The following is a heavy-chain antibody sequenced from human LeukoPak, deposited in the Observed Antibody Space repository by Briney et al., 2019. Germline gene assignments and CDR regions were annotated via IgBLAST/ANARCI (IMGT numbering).Heavy chain of an antibody. CDR3: AREHTTVTSLLDY. V-gene: IGHV3-30*03. J-gene: IGHJ4*02. CDR1: GFTFSSFG. CDR2: ISHAGSNK. D-gene: IGHD4-17*01. Sequence: GGSLRLSCEGSGFTFSSFGMQCVRQAPGKGLEWVAVISHAGSNKYYADSVKGRFTISRDNSRNTLYLQMSSLRADDTAVYSCAREHTTVTSLLDYWGQGTLVTVSS.